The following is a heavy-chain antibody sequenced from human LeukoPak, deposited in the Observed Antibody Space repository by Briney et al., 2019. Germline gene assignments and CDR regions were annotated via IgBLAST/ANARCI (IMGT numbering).Heavy chain of an antibody. CDR1: GSTFSSYA. Sequence: GGSLRLSCAASGSTFSSYAMSWVRQASGKGLEWVSAISGSGGSTYYADSVKGRFTISRDNSKNTLYLQMNSLRAEDTAVYYCAKANSGYDLDFDYWGQGTLVTVSS. CDR3: AKANSGYDLDFDY. V-gene: IGHV3-23*01. J-gene: IGHJ4*02. D-gene: IGHD5-12*01. CDR2: ISGSGGST.